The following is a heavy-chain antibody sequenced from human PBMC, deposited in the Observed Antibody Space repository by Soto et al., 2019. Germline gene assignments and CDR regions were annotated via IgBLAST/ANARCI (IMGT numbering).Heavy chain of an antibody. V-gene: IGHV1-8*01. CDR2: MNANSGDT. CDR1: GYTFSNYD. CDR3: ARVAVAERPRWYNRFDP. J-gene: IGHJ5*02. Sequence: QVQLVQSGAEVKKPGASVKVSCKAFGYTFSNYDINWVRLAPGQGLEWMGWMNANSGDTGYAQKFQGRVTVTRSPSLSTAYLEVTNLRSEDTAIYYCARVAVAERPRWYNRFDPGAREPWSPSPQ. D-gene: IGHD6-19*01.